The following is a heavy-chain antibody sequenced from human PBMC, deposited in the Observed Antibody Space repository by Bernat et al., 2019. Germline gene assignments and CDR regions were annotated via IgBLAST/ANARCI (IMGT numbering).Heavy chain of an antibody. V-gene: IGHV3-30*01. CDR2: ISYDGSNK. Sequence: QVQLVESGGGVVQPGRSLRLSCAASGFTFSSYPIHWVRQAPGKGLEWVAVISYDGSNKYYADFVKGRFTISRDNSKKTLYLQMNSLRAEDTAVYYCARGPMARWFRALDGWFDPWGQGTLVTVSS. D-gene: IGHD3-10*01. CDR3: ARGPMARWFRALDGWFDP. J-gene: IGHJ5*02. CDR1: GFTFSSYP.